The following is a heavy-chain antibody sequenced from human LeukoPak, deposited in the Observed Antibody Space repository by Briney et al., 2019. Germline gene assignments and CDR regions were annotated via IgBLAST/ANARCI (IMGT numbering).Heavy chain of an antibody. Sequence: GGSLRPSCAASGFTFSSYAMSWVRQAPGKGLEWVSGISGSGGSTYYADSVKGRFTISRDNAKNTLYLQMNSLRAEDTAVYYCARDYYDSSGYYGFFDYWGQGTLVTVSS. CDR1: GFTFSSYA. CDR2: ISGSGGST. D-gene: IGHD3-22*01. V-gene: IGHV3-23*01. J-gene: IGHJ4*02. CDR3: ARDYYDSSGYYGFFDY.